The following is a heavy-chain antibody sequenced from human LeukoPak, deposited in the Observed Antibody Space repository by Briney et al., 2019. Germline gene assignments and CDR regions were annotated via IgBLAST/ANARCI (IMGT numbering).Heavy chain of an antibody. D-gene: IGHD2-15*01. J-gene: IGHJ5*02. CDR1: GGSISSSSYY. CDR2: IYYSGST. CDR3: ARHRPRCSGGSCYRWFDP. Sequence: SETLSLTCTVSGGSISSSSYYWGWIRQPPGKGLEWIGSIYYSGSTYCNPSLKSRVTISVDTSKNQFSLKLSSVTAADTAVYYCARHRPRCSGGSCYRWFDPWGQGTLVTVSS. V-gene: IGHV4-39*01.